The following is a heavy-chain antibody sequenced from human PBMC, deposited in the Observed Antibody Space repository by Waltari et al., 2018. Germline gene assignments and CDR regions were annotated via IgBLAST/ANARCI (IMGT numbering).Heavy chain of an antibody. Sequence: QVQLQESGPGLVRPSQTLSLNCTVPGGSISSGSYYWSWIRQPAGKGLEWMGRIYHSGTTKDNPSLKSRDTIAVDTSKNQFSRKLSAVTAADTAVYYCARARGVGATPYYFDYWGQGTLVTVSS. CDR3: ARARGVGATPYYFDY. V-gene: IGHV4-61*02. CDR1: GGSISSGSYY. CDR2: IYHSGTT. J-gene: IGHJ4*02. D-gene: IGHD1-26*01.